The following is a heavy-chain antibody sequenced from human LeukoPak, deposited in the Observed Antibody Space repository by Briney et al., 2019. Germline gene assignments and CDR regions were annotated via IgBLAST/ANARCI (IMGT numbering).Heavy chain of an antibody. J-gene: IGHJ6*02. CDR1: GFTFSSFG. Sequence: GGSLRLSCAASGFTFSSFGMHWVRQAPGKGLEYVSAISSNGDSTYYANSVKGRFTISRDNSKNTLYLQMNSLRAEDTAVYYCARESGYYDSSGSPWLDYYYYYGMDVWGQGTTVTVSS. D-gene: IGHD3-22*01. V-gene: IGHV3-64*01. CDR3: ARESGYYDSSGSPWLDYYYYYGMDV. CDR2: ISSNGDST.